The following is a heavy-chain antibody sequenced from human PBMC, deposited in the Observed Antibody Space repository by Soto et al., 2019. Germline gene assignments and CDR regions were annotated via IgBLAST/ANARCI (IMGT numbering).Heavy chain of an antibody. V-gene: IGHV1-46*01. Sequence: GASVKVSCKASGYTFTSYYMHWVRQAPGQGLEWMGIINPSGGSTSYAQKFQGRVTMTRDTSTSTVYMELSSLRSEDTAVYYCARDLVRQLVASRSFDYWGQGTLVTVSS. J-gene: IGHJ4*02. CDR2: INPSGGST. CDR1: GYTFTSYY. D-gene: IGHD6-6*01. CDR3: ARDLVRQLVASRSFDY.